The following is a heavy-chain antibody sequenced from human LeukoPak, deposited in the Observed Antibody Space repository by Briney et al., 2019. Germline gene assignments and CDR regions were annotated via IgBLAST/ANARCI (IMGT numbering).Heavy chain of an antibody. CDR3: AKEGVTPFNY. Sequence: GGSLRLSCAASGFTFSSYAMSWVRQAPGKGLEWVSAISRSGNNTYHTDSVRGRFTISRDNSKHTLYLEMNSLRAEETALYYCAKEGVTPFNYWGQGTLVTVSS. J-gene: IGHJ4*02. CDR2: ISRSGNNT. V-gene: IGHV3-23*01. CDR1: GFTFSSYA. D-gene: IGHD3-10*01.